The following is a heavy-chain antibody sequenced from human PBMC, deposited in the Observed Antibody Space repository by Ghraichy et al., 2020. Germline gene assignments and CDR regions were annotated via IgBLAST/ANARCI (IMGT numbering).Heavy chain of an antibody. CDR2: ISGSGGST. D-gene: IGHD1-7*01. V-gene: IGHV3-23*01. CDR3: AKSDWNYVSVAFDY. CDR1: GFTFSSYA. Sequence: WGSLRLSCAASGFTFSSYAMSWVRQAPGKGLEWVSAISGSGGSTYYADSVKGRFTISRDNSKNTLYLQMNSLRAEDTAVYYCAKSDWNYVSVAFDYWGQGTLVTVSS. J-gene: IGHJ4*02.